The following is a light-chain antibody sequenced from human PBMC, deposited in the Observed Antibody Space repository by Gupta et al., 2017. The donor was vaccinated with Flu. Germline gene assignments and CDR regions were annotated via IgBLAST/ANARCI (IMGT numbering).Light chain of an antibody. CDR3: QQRYNWPPT. CDR1: QSVSSY. CDR2: DAS. V-gene: IGKV3-11*01. Sequence: EIVLTQSPATLSLSPGERATLSCRASQSVSSYLVWYQQKPGQAPRLLIYDASNRAPGIPARFSGSGSGTDFTLTISSLEPEDFAVYYCQQRYNWPPTFGQGTKVEVK. J-gene: IGKJ1*01.